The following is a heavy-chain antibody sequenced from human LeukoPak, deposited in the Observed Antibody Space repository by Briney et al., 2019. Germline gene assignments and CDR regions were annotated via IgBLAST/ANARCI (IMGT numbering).Heavy chain of an antibody. Sequence: SETLSLTCTVSGGSISSYYWSWIRQPPGKGLEWIGYIYYSGSTNYNPSLKSRVTISVDTSKNQFSLKLSSVTAADTAVYYCARANPCRSTSCSYYFDYWGQGTLVTVSS. CDR1: GGSISSYY. J-gene: IGHJ4*02. CDR3: ARANPCRSTSCSYYFDY. CDR2: IYYSGST. V-gene: IGHV4-59*08. D-gene: IGHD2-2*01.